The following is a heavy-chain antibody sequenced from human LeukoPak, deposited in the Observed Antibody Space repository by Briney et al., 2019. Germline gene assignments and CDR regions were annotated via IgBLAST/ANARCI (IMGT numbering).Heavy chain of an antibody. CDR1: GFTFSNYD. V-gene: IGHV3-23*01. CDR2: ISGRGGST. Sequence: GGSLRLSCAASGFTFSNYDMSWVRQAPGKGLEWVSGISGRGGSTFYADSVKGRFTISRDNSKNTLYLQMNSLRAEDTAVYYCAKGTPLGYYFDYWGQGTLVTVSS. D-gene: IGHD7-27*01. J-gene: IGHJ4*02. CDR3: AKGTPLGYYFDY.